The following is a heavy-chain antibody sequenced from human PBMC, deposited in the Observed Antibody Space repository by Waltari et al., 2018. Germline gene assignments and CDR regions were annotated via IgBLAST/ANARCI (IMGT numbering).Heavy chain of an antibody. D-gene: IGHD5-18*01. Sequence: QVQLVQSGAEVKKPGASVKVSCTASGGPFSSYAISWVRQAPGQGLEWMGGIIPIFGTANYAQKFQGRVTITADESTSAAYMELSSLRSEDTAVYYCARDWRGYSYGDAFDIWGQGTMVTVSS. V-gene: IGHV1-69*01. CDR3: ARDWRGYSYGDAFDI. J-gene: IGHJ3*02. CDR1: GGPFSSYA. CDR2: IIPIFGTA.